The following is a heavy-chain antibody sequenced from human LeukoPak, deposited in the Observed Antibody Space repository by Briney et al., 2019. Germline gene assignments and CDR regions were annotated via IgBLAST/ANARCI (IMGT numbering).Heavy chain of an antibody. V-gene: IGHV3-48*03. CDR3: AREGQQLVYFDY. Sequence: GGSLRLSCAASGFTFSSYEMNWVRQAPGKGLEWVSYISSSGSTIYYADSVKGQFTISRDNAKNSLYLQMNSLRAEDTAVYYCAREGQQLVYFDYWGQGTLVTVSS. CDR1: GFTFSSYE. J-gene: IGHJ4*02. CDR2: ISSSGSTI. D-gene: IGHD6-13*01.